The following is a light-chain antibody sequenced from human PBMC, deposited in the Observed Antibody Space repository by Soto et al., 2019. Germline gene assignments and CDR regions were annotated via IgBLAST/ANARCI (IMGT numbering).Light chain of an antibody. V-gene: IGLV2-14*01. CDR1: NSDVGAYNY. Sequence: QSALTQPASVSGSPGQSNTISCTGSNSDVGAYNYVSWYQQHPGKAPKLIIYEVNNRPSGVSHRFSGSKSGNTASLTISGLQADDEADYYCASYTISSTRVFGGGTKLTVL. CDR3: ASYTISSTRV. CDR2: EVN. J-gene: IGLJ3*02.